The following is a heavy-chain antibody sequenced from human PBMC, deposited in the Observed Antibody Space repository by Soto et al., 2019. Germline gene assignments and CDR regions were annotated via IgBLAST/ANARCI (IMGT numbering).Heavy chain of an antibody. Sequence: SETLSLTCAVYGGSVHGYYWNWIRQPPGKGLEWIGEINHTGGTHYNPSLKSRVTMSVDTSKNQFSLRLSSVTAADTAVYYCATRITVFGLLIPPFDPWGQGTQVTVSS. CDR3: ATRITVFGLLIPPFDP. V-gene: IGHV4-34*01. J-gene: IGHJ5*02. D-gene: IGHD3-3*01. CDR1: GGSVHGYY. CDR2: INHTGGT.